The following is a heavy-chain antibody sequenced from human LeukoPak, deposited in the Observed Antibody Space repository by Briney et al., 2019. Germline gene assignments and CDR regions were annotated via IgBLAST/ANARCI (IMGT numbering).Heavy chain of an antibody. CDR3: ARDKGTSYLSSFDY. V-gene: IGHV3-66*01. CDR2: IYSGGST. Sequence: PSGTLRLTCAASEFSVGSNYMTWVRQAPAKGLEWVSLIYSGGSTYYADSVKGRFTISRDNSKNTLYLQMNSLRAEDTAVYYCARDKGTSYLSSFDYWGQGTLVTVSS. J-gene: IGHJ4*02. CDR1: EFSVGSNY. D-gene: IGHD6-6*01.